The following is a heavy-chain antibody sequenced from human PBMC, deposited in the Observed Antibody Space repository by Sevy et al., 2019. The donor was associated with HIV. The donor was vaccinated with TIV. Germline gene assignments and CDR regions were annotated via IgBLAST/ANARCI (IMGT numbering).Heavy chain of an antibody. J-gene: IGHJ3*02. CDR1: GGSGGSISDYY. V-gene: IGHV4-59*01. CDR3: ARGLYSGAESPPFDI. CDR2: INYSRST. Sequence: SETLSLTCSVSGGSGGSISDYYWSWIRQPPGKGLEWIGYINYSRSTKFNPSLKSRVTISIDTSKNQFSLNLTSVSAADTAVYYCARGLYSGAESPPFDIWGQGTMVTVSS. D-gene: IGHD2-2*02.